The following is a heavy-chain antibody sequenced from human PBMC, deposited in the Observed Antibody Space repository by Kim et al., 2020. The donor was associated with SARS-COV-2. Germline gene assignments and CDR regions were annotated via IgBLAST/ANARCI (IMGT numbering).Heavy chain of an antibody. J-gene: IGHJ4*02. CDR1: GFTFDDYA. V-gene: IGHV3-9*01. CDR3: ANDTAHYYGSGSYRGSYFDY. Sequence: GGSLRLSCAASGFTFDDYAMHWVRQAPGKGLEWVAGISWNSGSIGYADSVKGRFTISRDNAKNSLYLQMNSLRAEDTALYYCANDTAHYYGSGSYRGSYFDYWGQGTLVTVSS. CDR2: ISWNSGSI. D-gene: IGHD3-10*01.